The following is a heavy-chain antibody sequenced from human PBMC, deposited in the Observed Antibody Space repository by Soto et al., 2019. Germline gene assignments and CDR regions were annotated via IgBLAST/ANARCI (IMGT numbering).Heavy chain of an antibody. CDR3: TRELIGYCSSTSCYAEGYYHYYGMDV. CDR1: GFTFGDYA. CDR2: IRSKAYGGTT. Sequence: LRLSCTASGFTFGDYAMSWFRQAPGKGLEWVGFIRSKAYGGTTEYAASVKGRFTISRDDSKSIAYLQMNSLKTEDTAVYYCTRELIGYCSSTSCYAEGYYHYYGMDVWGQGTTVTVSS. D-gene: IGHD2-2*01. J-gene: IGHJ6*02. V-gene: IGHV3-49*03.